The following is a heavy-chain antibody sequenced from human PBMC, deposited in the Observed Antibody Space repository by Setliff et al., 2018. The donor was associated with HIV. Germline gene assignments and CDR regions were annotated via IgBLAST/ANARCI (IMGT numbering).Heavy chain of an antibody. V-gene: IGHV4-31*11. CDR2: IYYSGRT. Sequence: SETLSLTCAVSGASISSGGYYWSWIRQHPGKGLEWIAYIYYSGRTNYNPSLESRATISLDTSKNQSSLKLTSVTAADTAVHYCTRHAGGEYQLPHTYYYYMDVWGKGATVTVSS. CDR3: TRHAGGEYQLPHTYYYYMDV. D-gene: IGHD2-2*01. J-gene: IGHJ6*03. CDR1: GASISSGGYY.